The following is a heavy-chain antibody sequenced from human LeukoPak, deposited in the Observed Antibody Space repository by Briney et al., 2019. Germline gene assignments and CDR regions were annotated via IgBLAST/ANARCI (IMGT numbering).Heavy chain of an antibody. J-gene: IGHJ4*02. Sequence: GGSPRLSCAASGFTFSSYSMNWVRQAPGKGLEWVSSISSSSSYIYYADSVKGRFTISRDNAKNSLYLQMNSLRAEDTAVYYCARSYGDYYDSSGYYQQYVDYWGQGTLVTVSS. CDR3: ARSYGDYYDSSGYYQQYVDY. V-gene: IGHV3-21*01. D-gene: IGHD3-22*01. CDR1: GFTFSSYS. CDR2: ISSSSSYI.